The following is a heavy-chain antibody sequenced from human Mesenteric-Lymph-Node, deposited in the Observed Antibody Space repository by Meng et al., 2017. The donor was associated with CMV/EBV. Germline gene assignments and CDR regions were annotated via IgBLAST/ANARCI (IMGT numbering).Heavy chain of an antibody. CDR1: GYSISSGYY. Sequence: SETLSLTCTVSGYSISSGYYWGLIRQPPGKGLEWIGSIYHSGSTYYNPPLKSRVTISVDTSKNQFSLKLSSVTAADTAVYYCARGRYGAGSHTLDFWGQGTLVTVSS. D-gene: IGHD3-10*01. CDR3: ARGRYGAGSHTLDF. CDR2: IYHSGST. V-gene: IGHV4-38-2*02. J-gene: IGHJ4*02.